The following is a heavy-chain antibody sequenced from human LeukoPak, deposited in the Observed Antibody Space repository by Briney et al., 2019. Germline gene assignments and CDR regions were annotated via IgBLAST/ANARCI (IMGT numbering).Heavy chain of an antibody. CDR2: IYHSGNT. Sequence: SETLSFTCTVSGGSISSGGYSRTWLRQPPGKGLEWIGYIYHSGNTYYNPSLKSRVIISVDRSKNQFSLRLSSVSAADTAVYYCARDGGSGTYYDYWGQGTLVTVSS. J-gene: IGHJ4*02. D-gene: IGHD3-10*01. CDR3: ARDGGSGTYYDY. V-gene: IGHV4-30-2*01. CDR1: GGSISSGGYS.